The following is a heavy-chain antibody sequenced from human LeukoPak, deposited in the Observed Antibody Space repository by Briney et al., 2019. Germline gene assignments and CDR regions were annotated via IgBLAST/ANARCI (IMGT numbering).Heavy chain of an antibody. CDR1: GGSISSSSYY. CDR2: IYYSGST. D-gene: IGHD2-15*01. J-gene: IGHJ4*02. V-gene: IGHV4-39*07. CDR3: ARGKRWNYLDY. Sequence: SETLSLTCTVSGGSISSSSYYWGWIRQPPGKGLEWIGSIYYSGSTYYNPSLKSRVTISVDTSKNQFSLKLSSVTAADTAVYYCARGKRWNYLDYWGQGTLVTVSS.